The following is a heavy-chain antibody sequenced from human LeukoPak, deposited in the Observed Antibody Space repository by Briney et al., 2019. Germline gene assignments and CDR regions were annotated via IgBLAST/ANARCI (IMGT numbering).Heavy chain of an antibody. CDR2: ISASGGFT. V-gene: IGHV3-23*01. CDR1: GFIFSNYA. CDR3: VLCWEDSTV. Sequence: PGGSLRLSCAASGFIFSNYAMSWVRQAPGKGLEWVSRISASGGFTYYADSVKGRFTISRDNSRNTLYLQMNSLRDEDTAIYYCVLCWEDSTVWGQGTLVTVSS. J-gene: IGHJ4*02. D-gene: IGHD1-1*01.